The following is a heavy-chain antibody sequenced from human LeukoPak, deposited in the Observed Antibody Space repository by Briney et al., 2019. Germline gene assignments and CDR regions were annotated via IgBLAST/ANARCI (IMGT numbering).Heavy chain of an antibody. CDR2: INSDGSST. D-gene: IGHD5-12*01. CDR3: ARGVRTSSGYDSGI. J-gene: IGHJ3*02. Sequence: GGSLRLSCAASGFTFSSYWMHWVRQAPGRGLVWVSRINSDGSSTSYADSVKGRFTTSRDNAKNTLYLQMNSLRAEDTAVYYCARGVRTSSGYDSGIWGQGTMVTVSS. V-gene: IGHV3-74*01. CDR1: GFTFSSYW.